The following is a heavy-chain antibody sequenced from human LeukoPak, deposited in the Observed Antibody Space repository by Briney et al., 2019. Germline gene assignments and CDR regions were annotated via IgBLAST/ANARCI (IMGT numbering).Heavy chain of an antibody. V-gene: IGHV4-59*01. CDR3: ARGIGRWLQLPYYYYYMDV. J-gene: IGHJ6*03. D-gene: IGHD5-24*01. CDR1: GGSISSYY. Sequence: KASETLSLTCTVSGGSISSYYWSWIRQPPGKGLEWIGYIYYSGSTNYNPSLKSRVTISVDTSKNQFSLKLSSVTAADTAVYYCARGIGRWLQLPYYYYYMDVWGKGTTVTVSS. CDR2: IYYSGST.